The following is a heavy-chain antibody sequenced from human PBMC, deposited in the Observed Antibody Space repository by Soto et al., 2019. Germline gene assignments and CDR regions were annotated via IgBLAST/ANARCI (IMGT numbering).Heavy chain of an antibody. CDR1: AGSISSGGYS. J-gene: IGHJ5*02. V-gene: IGHV4-30-2*01. Sequence: PSETLSLTCAVSAGSISSGGYSWSWIRQPPGKGLEWIGYIYHSGSTYYNPSLKSRVTISVDRSKNQFSLKLSSVTAADTAVYYCARAGQGKDIVLVPAARLDPWGQGTLVTVSS. CDR2: IYHSGST. CDR3: ARAGQGKDIVLVPAARLDP. D-gene: IGHD2-2*01.